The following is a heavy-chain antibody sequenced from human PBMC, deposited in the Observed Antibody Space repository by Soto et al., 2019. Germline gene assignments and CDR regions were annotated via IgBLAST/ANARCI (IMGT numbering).Heavy chain of an antibody. CDR2: MNPNSGNT. CDR1: GYSFTSYD. D-gene: IGHD2-15*01. CDR3: ARYPYTSYCSDGSCSYDAFDI. Sequence: QVQMVQSGAEVKKPGASVKVSCRASGYSFTSYDVNWVRQATGQGLEWMGWMNPNSGNTAFAQKFQGRVTMTRDTPISTAYMALSGLRSEDTALYYCARYPYTSYCSDGSCSYDAFDIGGQGTVVTVSS. J-gene: IGHJ3*02. V-gene: IGHV1-8*01.